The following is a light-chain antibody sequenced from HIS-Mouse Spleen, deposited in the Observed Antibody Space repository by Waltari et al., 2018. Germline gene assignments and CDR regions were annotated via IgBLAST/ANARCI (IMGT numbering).Light chain of an antibody. J-gene: IGKJ5*01. CDR3: MQALQTPIT. CDR1: QSLLHSNGYNY. Sequence: DIVMTQSPLSLPVTPGEPASISCRSSQSLLHSNGYNYLDWYLQKPGQSPQLLIYLGSNRASGVPDRFSGSGSGTDFTLKISRVEAEDVGVYYYMQALQTPITFGQGT. V-gene: IGKV2-28*01. CDR2: LGS.